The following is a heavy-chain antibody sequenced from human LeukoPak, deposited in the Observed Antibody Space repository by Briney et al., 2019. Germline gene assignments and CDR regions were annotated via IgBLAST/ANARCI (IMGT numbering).Heavy chain of an antibody. D-gene: IGHD6-13*01. J-gene: IGHJ5*02. CDR1: GYTFTSYG. Sequence: ASVTVSCKASGYTFTSYGISWVRQAPGQGLEWMGWISAYNGNTNYAQKLQGRVTMTTDTSTSTAYMELRSLRSDDTAVYYCAWYSSSWTGFDPWGQGTLVTVSS. CDR2: ISAYNGNT. V-gene: IGHV1-18*01. CDR3: AWYSSSWTGFDP.